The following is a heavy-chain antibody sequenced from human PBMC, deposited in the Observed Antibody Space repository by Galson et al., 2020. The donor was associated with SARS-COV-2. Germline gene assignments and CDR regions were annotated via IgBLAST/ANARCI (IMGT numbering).Heavy chain of an antibody. CDR3: AHKSATTFHCYFDL. D-gene: IGHD4-17*01. V-gene: IGHV2-5*02. J-gene: IGHJ2*01. Sequence: QPPGKALEWLALIYWDDDKRYSPSLKSRLTITKDTSKNQVVLTMTNMDPVDTATYYCAHKSATTFHCYFDLWGRGTLVTVSS. CDR2: IYWDDDK.